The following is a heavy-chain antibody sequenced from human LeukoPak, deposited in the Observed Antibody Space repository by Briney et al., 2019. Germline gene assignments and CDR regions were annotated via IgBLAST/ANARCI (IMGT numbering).Heavy chain of an antibody. V-gene: IGHV4-34*01. CDR1: GGSFSNYY. D-gene: IGHD4-23*01. Sequence: PSETRSLTCAVYGGSFSNYYWSWIRQPPGKGLEWTGEINHSGSTNYNPSLKSRVTISVDTSKNQFSLQLSSVTAADTAVYYCARHRFYGGNLNWFDPWGQGTLVTVSS. J-gene: IGHJ5*02. CDR3: ARHRFYGGNLNWFDP. CDR2: INHSGST.